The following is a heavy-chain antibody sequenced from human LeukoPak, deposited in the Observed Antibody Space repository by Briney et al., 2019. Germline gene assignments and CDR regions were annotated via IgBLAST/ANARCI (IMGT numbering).Heavy chain of an antibody. V-gene: IGHV4-34*01. Sequence: NPSETLSLTCAVSGGSISSGGYYWSWIRQPPGKGLEWIGEINHSGSTNYNPSLKSRVTISVDTSKNQFSLKLSSVTAADTAVYYCARAPKGYYRKTFDYWGQGTLVTVSS. CDR1: GGSISSGGYY. CDR3: ARAPKGYYRKTFDY. D-gene: IGHD3-3*01. J-gene: IGHJ4*02. CDR2: INHSGST.